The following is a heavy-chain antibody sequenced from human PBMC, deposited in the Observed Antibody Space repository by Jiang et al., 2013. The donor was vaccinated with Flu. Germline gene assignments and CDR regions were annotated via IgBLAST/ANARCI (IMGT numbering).Heavy chain of an antibody. D-gene: IGHD2-2*01. J-gene: IGHJ4*02. V-gene: IGHV4-38-2*02. CDR2: VYHSGGST. CDR3: ARGVPNTVFDS. Sequence: EWIGSVYHSGGSTDYNPSLKSRVTISVDTSRNQFSLNLNSVTAADTAVYYCARGVPNTVFDSWGQGTLVTVSS.